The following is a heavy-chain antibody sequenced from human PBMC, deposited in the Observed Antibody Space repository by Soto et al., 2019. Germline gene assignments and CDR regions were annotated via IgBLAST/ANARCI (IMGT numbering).Heavy chain of an antibody. Sequence: GERLKISCKGSGYSLTSYWISWVRQMPGKGLEWMGRIDPSDSYTNYSPSFQGHVTISADKSISTAYLQWSSLKASDTAMYYCASSYYDFWSGYYKNYYYGIDVWGQGTTVTVSS. D-gene: IGHD3-3*01. V-gene: IGHV5-10-1*01. J-gene: IGHJ6*02. CDR2: IDPSDSYT. CDR1: GYSLTSYW. CDR3: ASSYYDFWSGYYKNYYYGIDV.